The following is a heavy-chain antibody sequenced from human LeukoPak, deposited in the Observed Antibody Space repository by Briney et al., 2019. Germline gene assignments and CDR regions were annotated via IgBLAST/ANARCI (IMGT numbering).Heavy chain of an antibody. D-gene: IGHD5-12*01. CDR1: GYTFTSYG. CDR2: ISAYNGNT. CDR3: ARGGLRFWV. V-gene: IGHV1-18*01. J-gene: IGHJ4*02. Sequence: GASMKVSCKASGYTFTSYGISWVRQAPGQGLEWMGWISAYNGNTNYAQKLQGRVTITRNTSISTAYMELSSLRSEDTAVYYCARGGLRFWVWGQGTLVTVSS.